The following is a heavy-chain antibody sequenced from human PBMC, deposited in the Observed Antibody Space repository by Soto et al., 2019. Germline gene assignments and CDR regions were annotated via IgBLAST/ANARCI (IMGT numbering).Heavy chain of an antibody. CDR1: VGTFSSYT. Sequence: QVQLVQSGAEVKKPGSSVKVSCKASVGTFSSYTISWVRQAPGQGLEWMGRIIPILGIANYAQKFQGRVTITADKSTSTAYMELSSLRSEDTAVYYCARAGAATSAYYWGQGTLVTVSS. CDR3: ARAGAATSAYY. V-gene: IGHV1-69*02. CDR2: IIPILGIA. D-gene: IGHD6-25*01. J-gene: IGHJ4*02.